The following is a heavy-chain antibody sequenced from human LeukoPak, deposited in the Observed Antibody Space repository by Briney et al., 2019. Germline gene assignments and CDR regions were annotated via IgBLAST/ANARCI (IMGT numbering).Heavy chain of an antibody. J-gene: IGHJ6*03. CDR3: ARDGPVTTGYYYYYMDV. D-gene: IGHD4-17*01. Sequence: GRSLRLSCAASGFTFSSYAMHWVRQAPGKGLEWVAVISYDGSNKYYADSVKGRFTISRDNSKNTPYLQMNSLRAEDTAVYYCARDGPVTTGYYYYYMDVWGKGTTVTVSS. CDR2: ISYDGSNK. V-gene: IGHV3-30*04. CDR1: GFTFSSYA.